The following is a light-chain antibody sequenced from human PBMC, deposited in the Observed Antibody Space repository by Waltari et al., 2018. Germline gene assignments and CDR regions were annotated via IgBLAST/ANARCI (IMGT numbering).Light chain of an antibody. CDR2: GAS. Sequence: EIVLTQSPGTLSLSPGERATLSCRASQIVSSSYLAWYQQKPGQAPRLLIYGASSRATGIPDRFSGSGSGTDFTLTISRLEPEDFAVYYCQQYGSSPPETTFGQGTKVEIK. CDR3: QQYGSSPPETT. J-gene: IGKJ1*01. V-gene: IGKV3-20*01. CDR1: QIVSSSY.